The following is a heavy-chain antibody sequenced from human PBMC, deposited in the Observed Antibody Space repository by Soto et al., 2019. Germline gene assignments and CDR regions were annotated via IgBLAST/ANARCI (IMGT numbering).Heavy chain of an antibody. V-gene: IGHV1-3*01. J-gene: IGHJ4*02. Sequence: ASVKATFKASGITDPNYAIHWVRQAPGQRLEWMGWINGGNGNTYYSEHFQGRVTFTRDTSKNQFSLQLNSVTPEDTAVYYCARDHVGSPGDYWGQGTLVTVSS. D-gene: IGHD1-26*01. CDR3: ARDHVGSPGDY. CDR1: GITDPNYA. CDR2: INGGNGNT.